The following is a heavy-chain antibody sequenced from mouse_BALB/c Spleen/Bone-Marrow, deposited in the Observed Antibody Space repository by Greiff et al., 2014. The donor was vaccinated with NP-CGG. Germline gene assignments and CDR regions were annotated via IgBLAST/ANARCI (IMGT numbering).Heavy chain of an antibody. CDR1: GYTFTSYW. CDR3: ARRGGCRAYYAMNY. D-gene: IGHD3-3*01. Sequence: VQRVESGAELAKPGASVKMSCKASGYTFTSYWMHWVKQRPGQGLEWIGYINPSTGYTEYNQKFKDKATLTADKSSSTAYMQRRSLKSEVAAVYYCARRGGCRAYYAMNYWGQGTSVTVSS. J-gene: IGHJ4*01. CDR2: INPSTGYT. V-gene: IGHV1-7*01.